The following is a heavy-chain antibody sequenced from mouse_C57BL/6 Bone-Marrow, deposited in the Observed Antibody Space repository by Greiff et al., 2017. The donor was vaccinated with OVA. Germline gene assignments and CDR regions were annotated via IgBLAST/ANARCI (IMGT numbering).Heavy chain of an antibody. CDR2: INPSSGYT. V-gene: IGHV1-7*01. D-gene: IGHD2-3*01. J-gene: IGHJ1*03. Sequence: VTLQQSGAELAKPGASVKLSCKASGYTFTSYWMHWVNQRPGQGLEWIGNINPSSGYTKYNQKFKVKATLTSEKSSSTAYMQLSSLTYEDSAGYCCARKRHMNVYWYFDVWGTGTTVTVSS. CDR1: GYTFTSYW. CDR3: ARKRHMNVYWYFDV.